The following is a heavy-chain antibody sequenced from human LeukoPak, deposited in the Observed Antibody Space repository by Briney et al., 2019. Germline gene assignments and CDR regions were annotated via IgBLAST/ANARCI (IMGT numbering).Heavy chain of an antibody. Sequence: SETLSLTCTVSGGSISSYYWSWIRQPPGKGLEWIGYIYYSGSTNYNPSLKSRVTISVDTSKNQFSLKLSSVTAADTAVYYCARVPHGCSSTSCYNVELWFDPWGQGTLVTVSS. V-gene: IGHV4-59*01. J-gene: IGHJ5*02. CDR2: IYYSGST. CDR1: GGSISSYY. CDR3: ARVPHGCSSTSCYNVELWFDP. D-gene: IGHD2-2*02.